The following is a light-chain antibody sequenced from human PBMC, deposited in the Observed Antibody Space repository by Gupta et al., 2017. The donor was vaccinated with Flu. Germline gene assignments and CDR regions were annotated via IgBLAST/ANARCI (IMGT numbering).Light chain of an antibody. CDR2: DAS. J-gene: IGKJ3*01. CDR1: QSVSSY. V-gene: IGKV3-11*01. Sequence: EIVLTQSPATLSLSPGERATLSCRASQSVSSYLAWYQQKPGQAPRLLLYDASNRATGILARFSGSGSGTDFTLTIRSLEPEDFAVYYCQQRSNWPPGTFGPGTKVDIK. CDR3: QQRSNWPPGT.